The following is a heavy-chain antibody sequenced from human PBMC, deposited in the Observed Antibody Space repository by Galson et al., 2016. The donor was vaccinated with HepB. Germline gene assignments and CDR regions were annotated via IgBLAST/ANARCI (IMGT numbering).Heavy chain of an antibody. D-gene: IGHD1-26*01. CDR3: ARAWENYGMDV. CDR1: GFTVSTNS. J-gene: IGHJ6*02. CDR2: IYRSGST. V-gene: IGHV3-53*01. Sequence: SLIPACAASGFTVSTNSMGWVCQAPGKGLVLVSVIYRSGSTYNADFVKGRFTFPRDNANNTLYLQMNSLRAEDTAVYYCARAWENYGMDVWGQGTTVTVSS.